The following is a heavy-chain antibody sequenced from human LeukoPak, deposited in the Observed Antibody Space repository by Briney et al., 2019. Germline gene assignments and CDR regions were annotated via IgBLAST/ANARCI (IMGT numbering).Heavy chain of an antibody. Sequence: PGGSLRLSCAASGFIFSRYWMSWVRQAPGKGLEWVANIKKDGSEKYYVDSVEGRHTISRDNAKTSLYLHMDSLRAEDTTVYYCAREQWELPRGTYYFDYWGQGTLVTVSS. V-gene: IGHV3-7*05. CDR3: AREQWELPRGTYYFDY. CDR1: GFIFSRYW. CDR2: IKKDGSEK. J-gene: IGHJ4*02. D-gene: IGHD1-26*01.